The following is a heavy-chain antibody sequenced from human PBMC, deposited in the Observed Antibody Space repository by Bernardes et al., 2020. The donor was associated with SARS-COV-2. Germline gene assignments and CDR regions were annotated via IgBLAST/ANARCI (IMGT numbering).Heavy chain of an antibody. J-gene: IGHJ4*02. Sequence: GGSLRLSCAASGFTFDDYGMSWVRQAPGKGLEWVSGINWNGGSIGYADSVKGRFTISRDNAKNSLYLQMNSLRAEDTALYYCAKIEGGPRDYWGQGTLVTVSS. D-gene: IGHD2-15*01. CDR1: GFTFDDYG. V-gene: IGHV3-20*04. CDR2: INWNGGSI. CDR3: AKIEGGPRDY.